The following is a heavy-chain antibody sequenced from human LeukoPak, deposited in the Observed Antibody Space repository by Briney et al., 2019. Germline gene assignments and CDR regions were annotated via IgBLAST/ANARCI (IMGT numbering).Heavy chain of an antibody. Sequence: SETLSLTRTVSGGSISSYYWSWIRQPPGKGLEWIGYIYYSGSTNYNPSLKSRVTISVDTSKNQFSLKLSSVTAADTAVYYCARQGGRYFDYWGQGTLVTVSS. CDR2: IYYSGST. CDR3: ARQGGRYFDY. V-gene: IGHV4-59*08. J-gene: IGHJ4*02. CDR1: GGSISSYY. D-gene: IGHD3-16*01.